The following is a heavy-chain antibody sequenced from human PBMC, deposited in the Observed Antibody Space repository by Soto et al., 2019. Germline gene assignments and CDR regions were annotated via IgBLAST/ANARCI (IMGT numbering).Heavy chain of an antibody. CDR1: GFSFSDYS. J-gene: IGHJ5*02. D-gene: IGHD3-3*01. CDR2: ISSSGSYI. Sequence: PGGSLRLSCASSGFSFSDYSMNWARQAPGKGLEWLSHISSSGSYIFYADSVKGRFTVSRDNAKHSLFLQMNSLSAEDSAVYYCARERTGPYGLLNACVQGTQVTVCS. CDR3: ARERTGPYGLLNA. V-gene: IGHV3-21*05.